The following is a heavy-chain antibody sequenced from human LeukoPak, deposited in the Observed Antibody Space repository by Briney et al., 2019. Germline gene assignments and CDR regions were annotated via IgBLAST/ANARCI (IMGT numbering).Heavy chain of an antibody. Sequence: PSETLSLTCTVSGGSISSYYWSWIRQPPGKGLEWIGYIYYSGSTNYNPSLKSRVTISVDTSKNQFSLKLSSVTAADTAVYYCARGPELWPRGEEWFDPWGQGTLVTVSS. CDR3: ARGPELWPRGEEWFDP. CDR2: IYYSGST. D-gene: IGHD3-10*01. CDR1: GGSISSYY. V-gene: IGHV4-59*01. J-gene: IGHJ5*02.